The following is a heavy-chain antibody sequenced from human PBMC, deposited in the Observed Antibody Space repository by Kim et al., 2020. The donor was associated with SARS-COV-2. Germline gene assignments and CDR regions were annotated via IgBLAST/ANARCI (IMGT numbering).Heavy chain of an antibody. Sequence: GGSLRLSCAVSGFTFSSYWMSWVRQAPGKGLVWVANIKQDGSEKYYVDSVKGRLTISGDNAKTSLYLQMNSLRAEDTPVNYGARGGSFRELTLGYWGKGT. J-gene: IGHJ4*02. CDR3: ARGGSFRELTLGY. V-gene: IGHV3-7*01. CDR1: GFTFSSYW. D-gene: IGHD1-26*01. CDR2: IKQDGSEK.